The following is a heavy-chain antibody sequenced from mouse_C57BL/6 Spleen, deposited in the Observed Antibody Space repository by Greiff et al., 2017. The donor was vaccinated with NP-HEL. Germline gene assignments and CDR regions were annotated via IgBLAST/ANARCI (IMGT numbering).Heavy chain of an antibody. D-gene: IGHD1-1*01. CDR1: GYAFSSSW. CDR2: IYPGDGDT. V-gene: IGHV1-82*01. CDR3: AVVFYYGSPYYFDY. J-gene: IGHJ2*01. Sequence: QVQLQQSGPELVKPGASVKISCKASGYAFSSSWMNWVKQRPGKGLEWIGRIYPGDGDTNYNGKFKGKATLTADKSSSTAYMQLSSLTSEDSAVYFCAVVFYYGSPYYFDYWGQGTTLTVSS.